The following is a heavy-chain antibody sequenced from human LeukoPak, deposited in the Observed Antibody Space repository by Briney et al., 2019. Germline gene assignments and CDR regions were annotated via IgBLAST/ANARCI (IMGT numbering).Heavy chain of an antibody. CDR3: ARRSRRYYYDSSGYTDL. J-gene: IGHJ2*01. CDR1: GGSISSSSYY. Sequence: SETLSLTCTVSGGSISSSSYYWGWIRQPPGKGLEWIGSIYYSGSTYYNPSLKSRVTISVDTSKNQFSLKLSSVTAADTAVYYCARRSRRYYYDSSGYTDLWGRGTLVTVSS. V-gene: IGHV4-39*01. CDR2: IYYSGST. D-gene: IGHD3-22*01.